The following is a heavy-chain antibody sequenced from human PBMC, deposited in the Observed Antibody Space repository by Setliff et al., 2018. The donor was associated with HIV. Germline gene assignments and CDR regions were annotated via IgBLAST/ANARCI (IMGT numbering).Heavy chain of an antibody. V-gene: IGHV7-4-1*02. CDR3: ARVGSYWSTFDY. CDR2: INTETGNP. J-gene: IGHJ4*02. D-gene: IGHD2-8*02. CDR1: GYTLTTFG. Sequence: ASVKVSCKASGYTLTTFGISWVRQVPGQGLEWMGWINTETGNPMYAQGFRGRLVFSLDTSVNTAYLQINSLKAEDTAMYYCARVGSYWSTFDYWGQGALVTVSS.